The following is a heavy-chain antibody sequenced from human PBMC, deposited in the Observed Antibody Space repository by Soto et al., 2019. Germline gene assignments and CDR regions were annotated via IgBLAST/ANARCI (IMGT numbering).Heavy chain of an antibody. V-gene: IGHV4-59*01. Sequence: SETLSLTCTVSGASITDYYWSWIRQSPRKGLEWIGSIHYSGTTDYNPALKSRVTISVDTSKTQFSLNLTSATAADTAVYYCSREGAFGDTPWGQRTLVTVSS. CDR2: IHYSGTT. D-gene: IGHD4-17*01. CDR3: SREGAFGDTP. J-gene: IGHJ5*02. CDR1: GASITDYY.